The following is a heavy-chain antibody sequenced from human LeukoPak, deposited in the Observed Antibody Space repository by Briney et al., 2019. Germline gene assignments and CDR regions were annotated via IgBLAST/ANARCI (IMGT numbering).Heavy chain of an antibody. V-gene: IGHV3-30*14. CDR2: ISYDGSNI. Sequence: GGSLRLSCAASGFSFSTYVVHWVRRSPGKGLEWVAVISYDGSNINYADSVKGRFTISRDNSKNTLYLQMNSLRAEDTAVYYCARDMGRNYYDSSGYYDYWGQGTLVTVSS. D-gene: IGHD3-22*01. CDR3: ARDMGRNYYDSSGYYDY. J-gene: IGHJ4*02. CDR1: GFSFSTYV.